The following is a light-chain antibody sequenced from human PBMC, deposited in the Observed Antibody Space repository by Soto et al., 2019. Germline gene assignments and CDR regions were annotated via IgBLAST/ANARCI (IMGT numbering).Light chain of an antibody. V-gene: IGKV4-1*01. Sequence: DIVMSQSPDSLAVSLGESATINCKSSQSILYSSNNNHYLAWYQQKPGQPPKLLIYWASTRESGVPARFSGSRSGTDFTLTISSLQAEDVAVYSCQQYYTTPWTFGQGTKLEIK. CDR1: QSILYSSNNNHY. CDR3: QQYYTTPWT. CDR2: WAS. J-gene: IGKJ1*01.